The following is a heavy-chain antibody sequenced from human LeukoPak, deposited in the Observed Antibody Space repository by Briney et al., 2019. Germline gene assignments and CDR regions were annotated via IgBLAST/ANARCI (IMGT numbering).Heavy chain of an antibody. V-gene: IGHV4-30-4*08. Sequence: SETLSLTCTVSGGSISSGDYYWSWIRQPPGKGLEWIGYIYYSGSTYYNPSLKSRVTISVDTSKNQFSLKLSSVTAADTAVYYCARERSPRYSKGHDAFDIWGQGTMVTVSS. CDR3: ARERSPRYSKGHDAFDI. J-gene: IGHJ3*02. CDR2: IYYSGST. CDR1: GGSISSGDYY. D-gene: IGHD6-13*01.